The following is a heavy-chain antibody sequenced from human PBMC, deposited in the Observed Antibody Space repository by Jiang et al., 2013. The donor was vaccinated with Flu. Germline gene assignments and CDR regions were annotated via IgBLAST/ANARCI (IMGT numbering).Heavy chain of an antibody. J-gene: IGHJ3*02. CDR2: IKSKTDGGTT. V-gene: IGHV3-15*01. Sequence: SGFTFSNAWMSWVRQAPGKGLEWVGRIKSKTDGGTTDYAAPVKGRFTISRDDSKNTLYLQMNSLKTEDTAVYYCTTDLTYYYDSSGYYFGAFDIWGQGTMVTVSS. CDR3: TTDLTYYYDSSGYYFGAFDI. D-gene: IGHD3-22*01. CDR1: GFTFSNAW.